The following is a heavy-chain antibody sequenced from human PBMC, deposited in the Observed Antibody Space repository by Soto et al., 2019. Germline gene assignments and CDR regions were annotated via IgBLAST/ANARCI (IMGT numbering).Heavy chain of an antibody. D-gene: IGHD3-10*01. V-gene: IGHV3-49*03. CDR2: IRSKVYAETT. J-gene: IGHJ4*02. CDR3: SRSLHYYGSGTLAFDY. Sequence: GGSLRLSCTTSGLTFGDYTISWFRQAPGKGLEWVSFIRSKVYAETTEYAASVKGRFSISRDDSRSIAHLQMNSLKTEDTAVYYCSRSLHYYGSGTLAFDYWGQGTLVTVS. CDR1: GLTFGDYT.